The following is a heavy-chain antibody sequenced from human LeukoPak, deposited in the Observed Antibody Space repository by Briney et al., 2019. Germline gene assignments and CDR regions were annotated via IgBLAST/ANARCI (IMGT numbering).Heavy chain of an antibody. D-gene: IGHD5-12*01. V-gene: IGHV3-21*01. Sequence: PGGSLRLSCAASGSTFSSYSMNWVRQAPGKGLEWVSSISSSSSYIYYADSVKGRFTISRDNAKNSLYLQMNSLRAEDTAVYYCARDLFGGYDFFDGGLDYWGQGTLVTVSS. CDR2: ISSSSSYI. CDR1: GSTFSSYS. J-gene: IGHJ4*02. CDR3: ARDLFGGYDFFDGGLDY.